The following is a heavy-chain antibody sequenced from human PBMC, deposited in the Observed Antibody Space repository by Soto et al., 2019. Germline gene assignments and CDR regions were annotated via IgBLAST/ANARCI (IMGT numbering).Heavy chain of an antibody. Sequence: EVQLVESGGGLVQPGGSLRLSCAASGFSITNTWMHWVRQAPGKGLEWVGRVKSKADGGTADYAALVKGRFTVSSDDSKNTQYLQMSSLKMEDTAVYYCNSYPDFWGGHTPLWGQGTLVTVSS. J-gene: IGHJ4*02. CDR3: NSYPDFWGGHTPL. D-gene: IGHD3-3*01. CDR1: GFSITNTW. V-gene: IGHV3-15*07. CDR2: VKSKADGGTA.